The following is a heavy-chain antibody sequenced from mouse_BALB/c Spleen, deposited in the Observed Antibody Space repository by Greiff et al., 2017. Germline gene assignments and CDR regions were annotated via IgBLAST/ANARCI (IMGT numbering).Heavy chain of an antibody. CDR1: GFNIKDTY. Sequence: EVQLQQSGAELVKPGASVKLSCTASGFNIKDTYMHWVKQRPEQRLEWIGRIDPANGNTKYDPKFQGKATITADTSSNTAYLQLSSLTSEDTAVYYCARDYGSSYDAMDYWGQGTSVTVSS. D-gene: IGHD1-1*01. CDR3: ARDYGSSYDAMDY. J-gene: IGHJ4*01. CDR2: IDPANGNT. V-gene: IGHV14-3*02.